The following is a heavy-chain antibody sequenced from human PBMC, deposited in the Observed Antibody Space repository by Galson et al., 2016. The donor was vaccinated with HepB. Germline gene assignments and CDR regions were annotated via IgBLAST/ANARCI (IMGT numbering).Heavy chain of an antibody. CDR1: SGSITSGSYY. D-gene: IGHD2-15*01. CDR2: LHTSGST. CDR3: ARDWWGALDY. Sequence: TLSLTCSVSSGSITSGSYYWSWIRQPAGKGLEWIGRLHTSGSTKYNPSLKSRVTISVDTSKNQFFLTLRSVTAADTAGYYCARDWWGALDYWGQGTLVTVSS. V-gene: IGHV4-61*02. J-gene: IGHJ4*02.